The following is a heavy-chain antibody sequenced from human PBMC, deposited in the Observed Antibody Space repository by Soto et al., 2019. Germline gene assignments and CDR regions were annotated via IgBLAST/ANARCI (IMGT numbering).Heavy chain of an antibody. CDR3: ARAGYCSGGSCYSLVSWFDP. CDR2: IYYSGST. Sequence: QVQLQESGPGLLKPSETLSLTCTVSGGSISSYYWSWIRHPPGKGLEWIGYIYYSGSTNYNPSLKSRVTISVDTSKNQFSLKLSSVTAADTAVYYCARAGYCSGGSCYSLVSWFDPWGQGTLVTVSS. D-gene: IGHD2-15*01. J-gene: IGHJ5*02. V-gene: IGHV4-59*01. CDR1: GGSISSYY.